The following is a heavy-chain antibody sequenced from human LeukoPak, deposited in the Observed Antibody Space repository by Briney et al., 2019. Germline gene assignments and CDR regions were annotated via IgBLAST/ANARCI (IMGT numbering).Heavy chain of an antibody. J-gene: IGHJ5*02. CDR3: GGQNYDVLTGYAPLDL. V-gene: IGHV3-30*04. Sequence: GGSLRLSCAASGITFSTYAMHWVRQAPGKGLEWVTVISYDGSNKQYADSVKGRFTISRENSKNTLYLQMNSLKPEDTAVYYCGGQNYDVLTGYAPLDLWGQGTLVTVSS. D-gene: IGHD3-9*01. CDR1: GITFSTYA. CDR2: ISYDGSNK.